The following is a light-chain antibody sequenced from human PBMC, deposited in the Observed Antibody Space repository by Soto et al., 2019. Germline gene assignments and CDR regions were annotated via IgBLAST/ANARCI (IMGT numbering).Light chain of an antibody. J-gene: IGKJ4*01. CDR3: LQYYSVPLT. CDR1: QSVLDSSSTKNS. V-gene: IGKV4-1*01. Sequence: DIVMTQSPDTLPVSLGERATITCKSSQSVLDSSSTKNSLAWYQQRPGQAPKLLIYWASTRKSGVPDRFSGSGSGTEFTLTINSLQAEDVAVYYCLQYYSVPLTFGGGTRLAIK. CDR2: WAS.